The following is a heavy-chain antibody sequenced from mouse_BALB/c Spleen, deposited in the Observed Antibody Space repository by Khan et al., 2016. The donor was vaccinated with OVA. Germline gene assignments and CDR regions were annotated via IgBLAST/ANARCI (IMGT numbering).Heavy chain of an antibody. J-gene: IGHJ4*01. Sequence: EVELVESGPGLVKPSQSLSLTCTVTGYSITSDYAWNWIRQFPGNKLEWMGYISSSGSTNYNPALKSRISITRDTSKNPFFLQLNSVTTEDTATYDCARDGSRYNYAMDYWGQGTSVTVSA. V-gene: IGHV3-2*02. CDR2: ISSSGST. CDR1: GYSITSDYA. CDR3: ARDGSRYNYAMDY. D-gene: IGHD2-3*01.